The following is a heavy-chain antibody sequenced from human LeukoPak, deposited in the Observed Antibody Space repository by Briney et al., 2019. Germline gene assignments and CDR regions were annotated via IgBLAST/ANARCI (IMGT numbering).Heavy chain of an antibody. J-gene: IGHJ4*02. Sequence: ASVKVSCKASGFTFTSYGFTWVRQAPGQGLQWMGWISAYNGKTNYGRKFQGRVTMTTDTSTSTAYMELSSLRSEDTAVYYCATLEQQLVFTFDYWGQGTLVTVSS. V-gene: IGHV1-18*01. CDR2: ISAYNGKT. CDR1: GFTFTSYG. D-gene: IGHD6-13*01. CDR3: ATLEQQLVFTFDY.